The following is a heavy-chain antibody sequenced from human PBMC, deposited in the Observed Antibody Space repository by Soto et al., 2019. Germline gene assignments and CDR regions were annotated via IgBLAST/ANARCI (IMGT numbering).Heavy chain of an antibody. CDR1: GGSFSGYY. D-gene: IGHD3-10*01. CDR3: ARRSYYYGSGSYYNFFDY. V-gene: IGHV4-34*01. Sequence: SETLSLTCAVYGGSFSGYYWSWIRQPPGKGLEWIGEINHSGSTNYNPSLKSRVTISVDTSKNQFSLKLSSVTAADTAVYYCARRSYYYGSGSYYNFFDYWGQGNLVTVS. J-gene: IGHJ4*02. CDR2: INHSGST.